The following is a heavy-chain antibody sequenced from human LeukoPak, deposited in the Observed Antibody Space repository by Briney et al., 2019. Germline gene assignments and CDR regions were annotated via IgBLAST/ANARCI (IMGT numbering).Heavy chain of an antibody. V-gene: IGHV3-30*02. Sequence: GGSLRLSCAASGFTFNNYVIHWVRQPPGKGLEWVAFFRYDGSNEYYADSVKGRFTFSRDNSKNTLLLQMNSLRAEDTAVYYCARWSGNAFDIWGQGTMVTVSS. CDR2: FRYDGSNE. CDR1: GFTFNNYV. CDR3: ARWSGNAFDI. D-gene: IGHD3-10*02. J-gene: IGHJ3*02.